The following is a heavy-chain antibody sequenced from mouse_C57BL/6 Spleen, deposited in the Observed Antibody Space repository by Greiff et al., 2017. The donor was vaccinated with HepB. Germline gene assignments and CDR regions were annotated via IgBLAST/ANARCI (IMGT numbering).Heavy chain of an antibody. J-gene: IGHJ4*01. V-gene: IGHV3-6*01. Sequence: DVKLVESGPGLVKPSQSLSLTCSVTGYSITSGYYWNWIRQFPGNKLEWMGYISYDGSNNYNPSLKNRIPITRDTSKNQFFLKLNSVTTEDTATYYCARVDYDAVYYAMDYWGQGTSVTVSS. CDR3: ARVDYDAVYYAMDY. CDR1: GYSITSGYY. CDR2: ISYDGSN. D-gene: IGHD2-4*01.